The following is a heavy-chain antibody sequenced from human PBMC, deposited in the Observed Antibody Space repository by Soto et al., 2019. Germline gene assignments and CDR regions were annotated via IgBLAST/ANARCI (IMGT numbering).Heavy chain of an antibody. CDR1: GFTFSDYY. Sequence: QVQLVESGGGLVKPGGSLRLSCAASGFTFSDYYMSWIRQAPGKRLEWVSYISSSSSYTNYADSVKGRFTISRDNAKNSLYLQMNSLRAEDTAVYYCARVNPASYYYYGMDVWGQGTTVTVSS. CDR2: ISSSSSYT. J-gene: IGHJ6*02. V-gene: IGHV3-11*06. CDR3: ARVNPASYYYYGMDV.